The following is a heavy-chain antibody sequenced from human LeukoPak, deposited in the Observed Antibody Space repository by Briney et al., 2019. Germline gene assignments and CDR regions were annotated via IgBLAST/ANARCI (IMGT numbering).Heavy chain of an antibody. CDR2: ISYDGSNK. CDR1: GFTFSSYG. CDR3: AKEWGSSPVIDY. Sequence: GRSLRLSCAASGFTFSSYGMHWVRQAPGKGLEWVAVISYDGSNKYYADSVKGRFTISRDNSKNTLYLQMNSLRAEDTAVYYCAKEWGSSPVIDYWGQGTLVTVSS. J-gene: IGHJ4*02. D-gene: IGHD6-6*01. V-gene: IGHV3-30*18.